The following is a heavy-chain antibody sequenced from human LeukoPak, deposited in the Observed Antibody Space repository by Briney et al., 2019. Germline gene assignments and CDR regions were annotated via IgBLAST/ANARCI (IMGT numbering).Heavy chain of an antibody. Sequence: ASVKVSCKASGYTFTSYAMNWVRQAPGQGLEWMGWINTNTGNPTYAQGFTGRFVFSLDTSVSTAYLQISSLKAEDTAVYYCARDAEYYGSGSYYIGASNYGMDVWGQGTTVTVSS. J-gene: IGHJ6*02. CDR1: GYTFTSYA. CDR3: ARDAEYYGSGSYYIGASNYGMDV. CDR2: INTNTGNP. D-gene: IGHD3-10*01. V-gene: IGHV7-4-1*02.